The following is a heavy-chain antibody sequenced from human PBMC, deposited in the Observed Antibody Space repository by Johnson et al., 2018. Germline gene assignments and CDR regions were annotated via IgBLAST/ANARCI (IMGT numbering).Heavy chain of an antibody. CDR2: IWYDGSNK. CDR1: GFTFSSYG. Sequence: QVQLLESGGGVVQXGRSXRLXCAASGFTFSSYGMHWVRQAPGKGLEWVAVIWYDGSNKYYADSVKGRVTISRDNSKNTLYLQMKSLRAEDTAVYYCARASGALRDAFDIWGQGTMVTVSS. D-gene: IGHD4-17*01. V-gene: IGHV3-33*01. CDR3: ARASGALRDAFDI. J-gene: IGHJ3*02.